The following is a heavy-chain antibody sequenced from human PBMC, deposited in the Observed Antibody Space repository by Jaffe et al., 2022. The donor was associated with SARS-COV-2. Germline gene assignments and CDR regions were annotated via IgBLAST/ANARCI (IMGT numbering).Heavy chain of an antibody. V-gene: IGHV1-24*01. D-gene: IGHD3-22*01. J-gene: IGHJ5*02. CDR3: ATDGQYYDSSGYSTGGKNWFDP. CDR2: FDPEDGET. Sequence: QVQLVQSGAEVKKPGASVKVSCKVSGYTLTELSMHWVRQAPGKGLEWMGGFDPEDGETIYAQKFQGRVTMTEDTSTDTAYMELSSLRSEDTAVYYCATDGQYYDSSGYSTGGKNWFDPWGQGTLVTVSS. CDR1: GYTLTELS.